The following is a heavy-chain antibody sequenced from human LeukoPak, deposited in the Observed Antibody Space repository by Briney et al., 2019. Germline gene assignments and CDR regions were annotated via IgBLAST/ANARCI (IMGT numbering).Heavy chain of an antibody. Sequence: GGSLRLSCAASGFTFSSYAMSWVRQAPGKGLEWVSAISGGGGTTYYADSVKGQFTISRDNSKNTLYLQMNSLRAEDTAVYYCAKSSPPPLRYWGQGTLVTVSS. V-gene: IGHV3-23*01. CDR3: AKSSPPPLRY. CDR1: GFTFSSYA. CDR2: ISGGGGTT. J-gene: IGHJ4*02.